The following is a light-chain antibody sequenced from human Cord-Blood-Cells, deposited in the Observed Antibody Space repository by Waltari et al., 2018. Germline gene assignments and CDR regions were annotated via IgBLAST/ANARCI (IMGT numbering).Light chain of an antibody. CDR2: EVS. CDR3: SSYAGSNNWV. CDR1: SSDVGGYTY. J-gene: IGLJ3*02. V-gene: IGLV2-8*01. Sequence: QSALTQPPSASAPPGQTVPISCTATSSDVGGYTYVPWYQQHPGKAPKLMIYEVSKRPSGVPDRFSGSKSGNTASLTVSGLQAEDEADYYCSSYAGSNNWVFGGGTKLTVL.